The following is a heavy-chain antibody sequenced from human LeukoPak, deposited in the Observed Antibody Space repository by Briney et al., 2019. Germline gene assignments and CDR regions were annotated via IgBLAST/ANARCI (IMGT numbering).Heavy chain of an antibody. Sequence: HPGGSLRLSCAASGXTFSSYGMHWVRQAPGKGLEWVAVISYDGSNKYYADSVKGRFTISRDNSKNTLYLQMNSLRAEDTAVYYCAKDSDCSGGSCYSGVYWGQGTLVTVSS. CDR2: ISYDGSNK. CDR1: GXTFSSYG. CDR3: AKDSDCSGGSCYSGVY. J-gene: IGHJ4*02. V-gene: IGHV3-30*18. D-gene: IGHD2-15*01.